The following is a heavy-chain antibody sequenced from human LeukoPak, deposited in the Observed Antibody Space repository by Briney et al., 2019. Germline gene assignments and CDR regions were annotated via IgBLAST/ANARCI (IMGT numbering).Heavy chain of an antibody. D-gene: IGHD6-19*01. J-gene: IGHJ4*02. CDR2: ISGSGGST. V-gene: IGHV3-23*01. CDR1: GFTFSTYA. Sequence: GGSLRLSCAASGFTFSTYAVSWVRQAPGKGLEWVSSISGSGGSTSYADSVKGRFTISRDNSKNTLYLQMNSLRAEDTAIYYCARVAGTKCFDYWGQGTLVTVSS. CDR3: ARVAGTKCFDY.